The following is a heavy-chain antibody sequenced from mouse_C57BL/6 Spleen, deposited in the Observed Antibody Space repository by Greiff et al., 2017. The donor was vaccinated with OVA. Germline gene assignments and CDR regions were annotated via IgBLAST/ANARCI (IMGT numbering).Heavy chain of an antibody. Sequence: EVKVVESGGGLVKPGGSLKLSCAASGFTFSDYGMHWVRQAPEKGLEWVAYISSGSSTIYYADTVKGRFTIARDNAKNTLFLQMTSLRSEDTAMYYCARSEGSSPYFDYWGQGTTLTVSS. D-gene: IGHD1-1*01. CDR2: ISSGSSTI. CDR1: GFTFSDYG. J-gene: IGHJ2*01. CDR3: ARSEGSSPYFDY. V-gene: IGHV5-17*01.